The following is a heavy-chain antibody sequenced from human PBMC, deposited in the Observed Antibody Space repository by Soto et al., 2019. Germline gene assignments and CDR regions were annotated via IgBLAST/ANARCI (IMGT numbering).Heavy chain of an antibody. CDR1: GGSISSSSYY. V-gene: IGHV4-39*01. CDR3: ARQIYDSSGYYYAY. Sequence: QVQLQESGPGLVKPSETLSLTCTVSGGSISSSSYYWGWIRQPPGQGLEWLGTSYSLGNPYYNPSLKSRVTISVDKSKSQLFLKLSSVTAPDTAVYYCARQIYDSSGYYYAYWGQGTLVTVSS. CDR2: SYSLGNP. D-gene: IGHD3-22*01. J-gene: IGHJ4*02.